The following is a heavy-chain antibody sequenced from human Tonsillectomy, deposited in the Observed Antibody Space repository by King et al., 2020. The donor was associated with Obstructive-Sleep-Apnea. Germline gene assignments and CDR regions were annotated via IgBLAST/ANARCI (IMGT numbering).Heavy chain of an antibody. D-gene: IGHD2-15*01. J-gene: IGHJ6*02. CDR2: IIPIVGTA. CDR3: AVGYCSGGGCYGVYPYYYGMDV. CDR1: GGTFSSYA. Sequence: VQLVQSGAEVKKPGSSVKVSCKASGGTFSSYAISWVRQAPGQGPEWMGGIIPIVGTANYAQKFQGRVTITAEKSTSTAYMELLSLGSEDTAVYYCAVGYCSGGGCYGVYPYYYGMDVWGQGTTVTVSS. V-gene: IGHV1-69*14.